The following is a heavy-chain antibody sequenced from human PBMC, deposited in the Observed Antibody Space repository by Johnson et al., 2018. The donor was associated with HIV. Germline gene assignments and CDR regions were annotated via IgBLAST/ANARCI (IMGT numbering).Heavy chain of an antibody. CDR1: GFTVSSNY. CDR2: IYSGGST. V-gene: IGHV3-53*01. D-gene: IGHD5-24*01. CDR3: AREMAATNAWALDI. Sequence: VQLVESGGDLIQPGGSLRLSCAAPGFTVSSNYMTWVRQAPGKGLESVSVIYSGGSTYYADSVKGRFTISRDNSKNTLYLQMNSLRAEDTAVYYCAREMAATNAWALDIWGQGTMVTVSS. J-gene: IGHJ3*02.